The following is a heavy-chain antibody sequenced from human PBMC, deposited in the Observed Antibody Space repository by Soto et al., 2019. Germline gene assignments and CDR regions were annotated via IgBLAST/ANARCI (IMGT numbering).Heavy chain of an antibody. CDR2: IYYSGST. V-gene: IGHV4-30-4*08. J-gene: IGHJ6*02. D-gene: IGHD5-12*01. Sequence: SETLSLTCTVSGGSISSGNYYWSWIRQHPGKGLEWIGYIYYSGSTSYNPSLKSRVSISLDTSKNEFSLKVNSVTAADTAVYFCAREKWVATDFYGLDVWGQGTTVTVSS. CDR3: AREKWVATDFYGLDV. CDR1: GGSISSGNYY.